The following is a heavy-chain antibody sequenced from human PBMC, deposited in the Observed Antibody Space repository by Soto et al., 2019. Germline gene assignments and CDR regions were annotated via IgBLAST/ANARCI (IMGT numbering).Heavy chain of an antibody. D-gene: IGHD5-18*01. Sequence: ASVKVSCKASGYTFTSYGISWVRQAPGQGLEWMGWISAYNGNTNYAQKLQGRVTMTTDTSTSTAYMELRSLRSDDTAVYCCARSRGYKDYYYGMDVWGQGTTVTVSS. CDR2: ISAYNGNT. V-gene: IGHV1-18*04. CDR1: GYTFTSYG. J-gene: IGHJ6*02. CDR3: ARSRGYKDYYYGMDV.